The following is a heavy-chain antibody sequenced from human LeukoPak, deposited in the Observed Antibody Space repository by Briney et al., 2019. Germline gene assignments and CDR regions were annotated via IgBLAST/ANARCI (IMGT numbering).Heavy chain of an antibody. D-gene: IGHD3-22*01. Sequence: PSETLSLTCTVSGGSISSYYWNWIRQPAGKGLEWIGRIYSSEGTEYNPSLKSRVTVSVDTSKNQFSLNLTSVTAADTAFYYCAREDSSGYYYWFDPWGQGTLVTVSS. CDR2: IYSSEGT. J-gene: IGHJ5*02. V-gene: IGHV4-4*07. CDR3: AREDSSGYYYWFDP. CDR1: GGSISSYY.